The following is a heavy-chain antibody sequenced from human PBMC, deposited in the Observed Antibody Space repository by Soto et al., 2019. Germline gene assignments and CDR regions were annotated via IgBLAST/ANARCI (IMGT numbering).Heavy chain of an antibody. J-gene: IGHJ4*02. Sequence: PGGSLRLSCAASGFTFSSYAMHWVRQAPGKGLEWVAVISGSGGSTYYADSVKGRFTISRDNSKNTLYLQMNSLRAEDTAVYYCAREVDSSGYYGNFDYWGQGTLVTVSS. CDR3: AREVDSSGYYGNFDY. CDR2: ISGSGGST. D-gene: IGHD3-22*01. CDR1: GFTFSSYA. V-gene: IGHV3-23*01.